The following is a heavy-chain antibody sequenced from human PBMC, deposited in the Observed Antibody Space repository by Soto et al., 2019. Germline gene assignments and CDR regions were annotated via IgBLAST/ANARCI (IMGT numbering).Heavy chain of an antibody. D-gene: IGHD1-1*01. J-gene: IGHJ4*02. Sequence: PSQTLSLTCAISGDSVSSNSAAWNWIRQSPSRGLEWLGRTNYRSKWSNDYAESVRSRITINADTSKNQFSLHLTSTTAEDTAVYYCARDGNWRLDYWGQGALVTVSS. CDR2: TNYRSKWSN. CDR1: GDSVSSNSAA. V-gene: IGHV6-1*01. CDR3: ARDGNWRLDY.